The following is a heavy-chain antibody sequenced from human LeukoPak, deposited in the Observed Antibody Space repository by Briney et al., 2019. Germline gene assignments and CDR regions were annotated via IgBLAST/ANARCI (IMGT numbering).Heavy chain of an antibody. V-gene: IGHV1-8*01. J-gene: IGHJ6*02. D-gene: IGHD3-3*01. Sequence: ASVTVSCKASGYTFPSYDIHWVRQATGQGLEWMGWMNPNSGNTGYAQKFQGRVTMTRNTSISIAYMELSSLRSEDTAVYYCARLRSGRYYYYGMDVWGQGTTVTVSS. CDR3: ARLRSGRYYYYGMDV. CDR1: GYTFPSYD. CDR2: MNPNSGNT.